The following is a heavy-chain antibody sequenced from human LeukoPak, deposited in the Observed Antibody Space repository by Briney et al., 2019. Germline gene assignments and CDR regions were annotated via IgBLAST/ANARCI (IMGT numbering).Heavy chain of an antibody. CDR3: ARTYRSSPNAFDI. CDR2: IYPDDSDT. J-gene: IGHJ3*02. D-gene: IGHD6-6*01. Sequence: GESLKISCKGSGYSFTSYWIGWVRQMPGKGLEWMGIIYPDDSDTRYSPSFQGQVTISADESISTAYLHWSSLKASDTAIYYCARTYRSSPNAFDIWGQGTMVTVSS. V-gene: IGHV5-51*01. CDR1: GYSFTSYW.